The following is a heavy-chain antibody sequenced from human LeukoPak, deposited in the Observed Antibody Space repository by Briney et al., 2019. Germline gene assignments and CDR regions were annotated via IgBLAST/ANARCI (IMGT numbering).Heavy chain of an antibody. CDR3: ARDLGQYYDTSDNWFDP. V-gene: IGHV3-74*01. D-gene: IGHD3-22*01. CDR2: INSDGINT. J-gene: IGHJ5*02. CDR1: GFTFSNYW. Sequence: GGSLRLSCAASGFTFSNYWMHWVRQAPGKGLVWVSRINSDGINTSYADSVKGRFTISRDNAKNTLKLQMNSLRAEDTAVYYCARDLGQYYDTSDNWFDPWGQGTLVTVSS.